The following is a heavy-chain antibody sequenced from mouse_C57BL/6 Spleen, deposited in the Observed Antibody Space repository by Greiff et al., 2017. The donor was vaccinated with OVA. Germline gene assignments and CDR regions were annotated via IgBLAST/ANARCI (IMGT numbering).Heavy chain of an antibody. J-gene: IGHJ4*01. CDR1: GYTFTSYW. CDR3: TRLAYDYIGVYAVDY. Sequence: QVQLQQPGAELVKPGASVKMSCKASGYTFTSYWITWVKQRPGQGLEWIGDIYPGSGSTNYNEKFKSKATLTVDTSSRTAYMQRSSLTAENSAVYYWTRLAYDYIGVYAVDYWGQGTSVTVSS. CDR2: IYPGSGST. V-gene: IGHV1-55*01. D-gene: IGHD2-4*01.